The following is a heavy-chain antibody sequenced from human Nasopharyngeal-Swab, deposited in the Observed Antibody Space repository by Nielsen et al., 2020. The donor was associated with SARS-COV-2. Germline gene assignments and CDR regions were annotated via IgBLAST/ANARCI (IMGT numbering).Heavy chain of an antibody. CDR2: IYYSGST. J-gene: IGHJ6*02. V-gene: IGHV4-59*13. CDR1: GGSISSYY. CDR3: ARDSRYYYYAMDV. D-gene: IGHD2/OR15-2a*01. Sequence: SETLSLTCTVSGGSISSYYWSWIRQPPGKGLEWIGYIYYSGSTNYNPSLKSRVTISVNTSKNQFSLKLSSVTAADTSVYYCARDSRYYYYAMDVWGQGTTVTVSS.